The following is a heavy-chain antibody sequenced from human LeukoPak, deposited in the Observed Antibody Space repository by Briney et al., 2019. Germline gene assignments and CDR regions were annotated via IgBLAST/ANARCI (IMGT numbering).Heavy chain of an antibody. Sequence: GGSLKLACAASGCTFNNYAMNWVRQAPGRGLEWVSSISGGGETTYYADSAKGRFTISRDNSQNTLYLQMNSLRAEDTAVYYCARDYADYVGYFFFDYWGQGTLVTVSS. J-gene: IGHJ4*02. CDR3: ARDYADYVGYFFFDY. V-gene: IGHV3-23*01. D-gene: IGHD4-17*01. CDR2: ISGGGETT. CDR1: GCTFNNYA.